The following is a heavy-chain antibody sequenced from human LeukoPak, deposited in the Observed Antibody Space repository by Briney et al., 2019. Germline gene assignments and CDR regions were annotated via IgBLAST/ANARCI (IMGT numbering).Heavy chain of an antibody. CDR1: GFTFSSYW. CDR3: ARGGAYCGGDCYQIDY. D-gene: IGHD2-21*02. Sequence: PGGSLRLSCAASGFTFSSYWMHWVRQAPGKGLVWVSRIHSDGSSTTYADSVKGRFTISRDNAKNTLYLQMNSLRAEDTAVYYCARGGAYCGGDCYQIDYWGQGTLVIVSS. V-gene: IGHV3-74*01. J-gene: IGHJ4*02. CDR2: IHSDGSST.